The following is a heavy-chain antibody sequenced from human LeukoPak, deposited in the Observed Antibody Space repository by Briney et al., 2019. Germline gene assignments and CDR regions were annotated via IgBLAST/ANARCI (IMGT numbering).Heavy chain of an antibody. CDR1: GFTFSSVW. CDR2: VKSKTDGGTT. CDR3: WAAAYDY. V-gene: IGHV3-15*01. Sequence: GGSLRLSCAASGFTFSSVWMSRVRQAPGKGLEWVGRVKSKTDGGTTDYAVPVKGRFTISRDDSKNTLYLQMDSLKTEDTAVYYCWAAAYDYWGQGTLVTVSS. J-gene: IGHJ4*02. D-gene: IGHD6-25*01.